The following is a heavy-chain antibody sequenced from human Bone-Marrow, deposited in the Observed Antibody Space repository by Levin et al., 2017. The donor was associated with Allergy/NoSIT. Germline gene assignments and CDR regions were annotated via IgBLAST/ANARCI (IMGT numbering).Heavy chain of an antibody. J-gene: IGHJ4*02. CDR3: AKDRYCVGGICPVDY. D-gene: IGHD2-8*02. CDR2: ISGSGDVT. CDR1: GFTFTEYA. V-gene: IGHV3-23*01. Sequence: GGSLRLSCATSGFTFTEYAMNWVRQAPGEGLEWVSHISGSGDVTSYADSVKGRFTVSKDFSKNTLDLQMNSLRAEDTAIYYCAKDRYCVGGICPVDYWGQGTLVTVSS.